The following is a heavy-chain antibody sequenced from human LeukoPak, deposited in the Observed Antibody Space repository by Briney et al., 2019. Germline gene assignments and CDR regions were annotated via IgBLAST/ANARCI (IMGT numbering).Heavy chain of an antibody. J-gene: IGHJ4*02. CDR1: GFTFSSYA. CDR2: ISGSGGST. CDR3: AKDRGYSYGYDHFDY. V-gene: IGHV3-23*01. Sequence: GGSLRLSCAASGFTFSSYAMSWVRQAPGKGLEWVSAISGSGGSTYYADSVKGRFTISRDNSKNTLYLQTNSLRAEDTAVYYCAKDRGYSYGYDHFDYWGQGTLVTVSS. D-gene: IGHD5-18*01.